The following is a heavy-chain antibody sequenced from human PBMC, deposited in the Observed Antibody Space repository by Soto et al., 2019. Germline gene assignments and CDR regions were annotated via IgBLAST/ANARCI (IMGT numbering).Heavy chain of an antibody. Sequence: SVKVSCKASGGTFSSYAISWLRQSPGQGLEWMGGIIPIFGTANYAQKFQGRVTITADESTSTAYMELSSLRSEDTAVYYCARDGGRHSGGIDYWGQGTLVTVSS. V-gene: IGHV1-69*13. CDR2: IIPIFGTA. CDR3: ARDGGRHSGGIDY. D-gene: IGHD1-26*01. CDR1: GGTFSSYA. J-gene: IGHJ4*02.